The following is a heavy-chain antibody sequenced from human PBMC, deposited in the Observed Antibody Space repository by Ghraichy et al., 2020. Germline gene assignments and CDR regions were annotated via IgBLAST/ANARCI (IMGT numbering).Heavy chain of an antibody. CDR2: ISSSGSTI. CDR1: GFTFSDYY. D-gene: IGHD5-18*01. V-gene: IGHV3-11*01. CDR3: AREAMVDYYYYGMDV. J-gene: IGHJ6*02. Sequence: GGSLRLSCAASGFTFSDYYMSWIRQAPGKGLEWVSYISSSGSTIYYADSVKGRFTISRDNAKNSLYLQMNSLRAEDTAVYYCAREAMVDYYYYGMDVWGQGTTVTVSS.